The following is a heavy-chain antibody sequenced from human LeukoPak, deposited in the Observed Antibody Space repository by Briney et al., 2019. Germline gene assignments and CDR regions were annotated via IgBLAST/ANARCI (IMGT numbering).Heavy chain of an antibody. D-gene: IGHD3-22*01. J-gene: IGHJ5*02. V-gene: IGHV1-2*02. Sequence: ASVKVSCKASGYTFTGYYMHWVRQAPGQGLEWMGWINPNSGGTNYAQKFQGRVTMTRDTSISTAYMELSRLRSDDTAVYYCARDRAEYYYDSSGYYFIGYWFDPWGQGTLVTVSS. CDR3: ARDRAEYYYDSSGYYFIGYWFDP. CDR2: INPNSGGT. CDR1: GYTFTGYY.